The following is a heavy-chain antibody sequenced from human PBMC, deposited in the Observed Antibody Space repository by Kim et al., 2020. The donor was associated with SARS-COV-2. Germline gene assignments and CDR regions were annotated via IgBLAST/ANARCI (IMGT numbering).Heavy chain of an antibody. D-gene: IGHD3-22*01. V-gene: IGHV4-30-2*01. CDR3: ARAQAYYYDRSGYPRGYYFDY. J-gene: IGHJ4*02. CDR1: GGSISSGGYS. Sequence: SETLSLTCAVSGGSISSGGYSWSWIRQPPGKGLEWIGYIYYSGSTYYNPSLKSRVTISVDRSKNQFSLKLSSVTAADTAVYYCARAQAYYYDRSGYPRGYYFDYWGQGTLVTVSS. CDR2: IYYSGST.